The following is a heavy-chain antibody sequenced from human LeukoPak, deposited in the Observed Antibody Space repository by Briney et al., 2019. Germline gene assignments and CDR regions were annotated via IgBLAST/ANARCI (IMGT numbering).Heavy chain of an antibody. V-gene: IGHV3-30*18. CDR2: ISYDGSNK. D-gene: IGHD3-10*01. CDR1: GFTFSSYG. CDR3: AKLLWFGELLVDY. Sequence: GGSLRLSCAASGFTFSSYGMHWVRQAPGKGLEWVAVISYDGSNKYYADSVKGRFTISRDNSKNTLYLQMNSLRAEDTAVYYCAKLLWFGELLVDYWGQGTLVTVSS. J-gene: IGHJ4*02.